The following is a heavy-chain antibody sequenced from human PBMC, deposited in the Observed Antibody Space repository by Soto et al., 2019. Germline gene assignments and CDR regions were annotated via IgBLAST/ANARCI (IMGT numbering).Heavy chain of an antibody. CDR1: GASINRGDYF. V-gene: IGHV4-30-4*08. CDR2: IYTTGDT. CDR3: AREEVVVVPDDRPSISYNGMDV. Sequence: SETLSLTCSVSGASINRGDYFWTWIRQPPGKGLEWIGCIYTTGDTHYSPSLKSRITISVDASKNRLSLKLASVTAADTAVYFCAREEVVVVPDDRPSISYNGMDVWGQGTSVTVSS. D-gene: IGHD2-2*01. J-gene: IGHJ6*02.